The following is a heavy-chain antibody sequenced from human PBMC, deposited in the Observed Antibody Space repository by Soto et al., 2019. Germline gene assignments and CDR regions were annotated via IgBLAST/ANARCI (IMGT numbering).Heavy chain of an antibody. J-gene: IGHJ4*01. CDR2: IYFTGAT. V-gene: IGHV4-31*03. D-gene: IGHD2-21*02. CDR3: ASIPRRGYSYGIDY. Sequence: QVQLQESGPGLVKPSQTLSLTCNVSGGSISSGTSYWTWIRQHPGEGLEWIGHIYFTGATYSNPSLRSRLTMSVDTSKNQFSLKLTSVTAADTATYYCASIPRRGYSYGIDYWGHGTLVTVSS. CDR1: GGSISSGTSY.